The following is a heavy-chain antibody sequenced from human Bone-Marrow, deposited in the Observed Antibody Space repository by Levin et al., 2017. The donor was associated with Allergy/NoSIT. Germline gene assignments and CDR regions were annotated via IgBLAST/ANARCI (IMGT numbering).Heavy chain of an antibody. D-gene: IGHD3-10*01. CDR3: AKERNNSGSTDAFDI. V-gene: IGHV3-30*18. CDR1: GFIFSDYA. CDR2: ISYDGSIT. J-gene: IGHJ3*02. Sequence: GGSLRLSCAASGFIFSDYAMHWVRQIPAKGLEWVAFISYDGSITDYADSVKGRFAISRDHSTNKLYLQMNTLRPDDTGVYYCAKERNNSGSTDAFDIWGQGTMATVSS.